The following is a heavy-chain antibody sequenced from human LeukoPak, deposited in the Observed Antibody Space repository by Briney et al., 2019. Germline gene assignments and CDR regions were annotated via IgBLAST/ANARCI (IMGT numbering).Heavy chain of an antibody. CDR2: IYYSGST. V-gene: IGHV4-59*01. J-gene: IGHJ6*02. CDR3: ARDSGAFYDYGDYHTGYGMDV. CDR1: GGSISSYY. D-gene: IGHD4-17*01. Sequence: SETLSLTCTVSGGSISSYYWSWIRQPPGKGLEWIGYIYYSGSTNYNPSLKSRVTISVDTSKNQFSLKLSSVTAADTAVYYCARDSGAFYDYGDYHTGYGMDVWGQGTTVTVSS.